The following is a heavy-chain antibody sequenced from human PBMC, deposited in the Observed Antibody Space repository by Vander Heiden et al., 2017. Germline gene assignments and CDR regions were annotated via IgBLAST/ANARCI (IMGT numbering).Heavy chain of an antibody. D-gene: IGHD3-3*01. CDR2: IGGSSTSI. CDR1: GFTFSTYS. Sequence: EVQLVESGGGLVQRGGSLRLSCAASGFTFSTYSRNWVRQAPGKGLEWVSSIGGSSTSIYYADSVKGRFIISRDNAKNSLYLQMNSLRAEDTAVYYCARENLESFDYWGQGTLVTVSS. V-gene: IGHV3-21*01. CDR3: ARENLESFDY. J-gene: IGHJ4*02.